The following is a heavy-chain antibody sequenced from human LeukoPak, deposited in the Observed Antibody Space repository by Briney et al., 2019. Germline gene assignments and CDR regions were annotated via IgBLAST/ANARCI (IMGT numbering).Heavy chain of an antibody. CDR3: ASSGWFDAFDI. J-gene: IGHJ3*02. CDR2: INPSGGST. D-gene: IGHD6-19*01. CDR1: GYTFTSYY. V-gene: IGHV1-46*01. Sequence: GASVKVSCKASGYTFTSYYMHWVRQAPGQGLEWMGIINPSGGSTSFAQKFQGRVTMTRDTSTSTVYMELSSLRSEDTAVYYCASSGWFDAFDIWGQGTMVTVSS.